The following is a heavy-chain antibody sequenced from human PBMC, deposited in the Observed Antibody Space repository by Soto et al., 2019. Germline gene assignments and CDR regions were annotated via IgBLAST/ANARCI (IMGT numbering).Heavy chain of an antibody. Sequence: GGSLRLSCAASGFTFSSYWMHWVRQAPGKGLVWVSRINSDGSSTGYADSVKGRFTISRDNAKNTLYLQMNSLRAEDTAVYYCARDPDVKYSSSLFDPWGQGTLVTVSS. D-gene: IGHD6-6*01. CDR1: GFTFSSYW. V-gene: IGHV3-74*01. CDR2: INSDGSST. CDR3: ARDPDVKYSSSLFDP. J-gene: IGHJ5*02.